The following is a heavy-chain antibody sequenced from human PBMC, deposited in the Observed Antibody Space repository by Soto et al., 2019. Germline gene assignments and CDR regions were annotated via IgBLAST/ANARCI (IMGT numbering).Heavy chain of an antibody. CDR3: VAATRGMDV. V-gene: IGHV4-30-4*01. Sequence: SETLSLTCTVSGGSISSGDYYWSWIRQPPGKGLEWIGYIYYSGSTYYNPSLKSRVTISVDTSKNQFSLKLSSVTAADTAVYFCVAATRGMDVWGQGTTVTVSS. CDR2: IYYSGST. CDR1: GGSISSGDYY. D-gene: IGHD2-15*01. J-gene: IGHJ6*02.